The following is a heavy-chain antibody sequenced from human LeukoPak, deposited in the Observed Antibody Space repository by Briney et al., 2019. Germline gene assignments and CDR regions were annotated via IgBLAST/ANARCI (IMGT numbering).Heavy chain of an antibody. D-gene: IGHD3-22*01. CDR1: GFTFSSYG. V-gene: IGHV3-30*03. J-gene: IGHJ5*02. Sequence: GGSLRLSCEASGFTFSSYGMHWVRQAPGKGLEWVAVISYDGSNKYYADSVKGRLTISRDNAKNTLYLQMNSLRVEDTSVYYCARDYYMGIVDQWGQGTRVTVSS. CDR3: ARDYYMGIVDQ. CDR2: ISYDGSNK.